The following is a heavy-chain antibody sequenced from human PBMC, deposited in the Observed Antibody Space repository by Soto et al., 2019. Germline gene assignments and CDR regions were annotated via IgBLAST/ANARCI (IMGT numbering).Heavy chain of an antibody. V-gene: IGHV3-23*01. J-gene: IGHJ4*02. Sequence: GGSLRLSCAASGFTFSSYAMSWVRQAPGKGLEWVSAISGSGGSTYYADSVKGRFTISRDNSKNTLYLQMNSLRAEDTAVYYCAKVSPPGIAVAGRSLDFDYWGQGTLVTVSS. D-gene: IGHD6-19*01. CDR1: GFTFSSYA. CDR2: ISGSGGST. CDR3: AKVSPPGIAVAGRSLDFDY.